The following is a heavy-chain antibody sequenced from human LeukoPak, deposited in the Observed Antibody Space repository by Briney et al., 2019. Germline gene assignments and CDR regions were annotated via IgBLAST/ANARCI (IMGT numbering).Heavy chain of an antibody. V-gene: IGHV3-64D*06. D-gene: IGHD3-9*01. CDR2: ISSNGGST. J-gene: IGHJ6*04. Sequence: QPGRSLRLSCSASGFTFSSYAMHWVRKAPGKGLEYVSAISSNGGSTYYADSVKGRFTMSRDNSKNTLYLQISSLRAEDTAVYDCVKDLILTDWDPGYVWGKGTTVTVSS. CDR1: GFTFSSYA. CDR3: VKDLILTDWDPGYV.